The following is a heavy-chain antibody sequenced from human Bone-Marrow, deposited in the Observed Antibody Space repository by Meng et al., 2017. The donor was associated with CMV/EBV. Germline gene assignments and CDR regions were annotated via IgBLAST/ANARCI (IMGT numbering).Heavy chain of an antibody. J-gene: IGHJ3*02. V-gene: IGHV1-3*01. CDR3: ARTVGSTTFDI. D-gene: IGHD2-2*01. CDR1: GYTLTSYA. CDR2: INAGNGNT. Sequence: SCKASGYTLTSYAMHWVRQAPGQRLEWMGWINAGNGNTKYSQKFQGRVTITRDTSASTAYMELSSLRSEDTAVYYCARTVGSTTFDIWGQGTMVTVSS.